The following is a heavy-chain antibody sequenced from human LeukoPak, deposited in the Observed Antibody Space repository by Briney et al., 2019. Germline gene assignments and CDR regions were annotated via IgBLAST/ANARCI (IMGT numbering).Heavy chain of an antibody. Sequence: SETLSLTCTVSGGSISSSSYYWGWIRQPPGKGLEWIGSIYYSGSTYYNPSLKSRGTISVDTSKNQFSLKLSSVTAADTAVYYCAIEYYDILTGLPKRYFDYWGQGTLVAVSS. CDR2: IYYSGST. J-gene: IGHJ4*02. V-gene: IGHV4-39*01. CDR1: GGSISSSSYY. D-gene: IGHD3-9*01. CDR3: AIEYYDILTGLPKRYFDY.